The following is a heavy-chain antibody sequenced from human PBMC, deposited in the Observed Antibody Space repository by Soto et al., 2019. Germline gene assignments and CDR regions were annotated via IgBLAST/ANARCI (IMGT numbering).Heavy chain of an antibody. CDR3: ARVVGYCTNGVCYNAEYFQH. J-gene: IGHJ1*01. V-gene: IGHV1-3*01. Sequence: MGWINAGNGNTKYSQKFQGRVTITRDTSASTAYMELSSLRSEDTAVYYCARVVGYCTNGVCYNAEYFQHWGQGTLVTVSS. D-gene: IGHD2-8*01. CDR2: INAGNGNT.